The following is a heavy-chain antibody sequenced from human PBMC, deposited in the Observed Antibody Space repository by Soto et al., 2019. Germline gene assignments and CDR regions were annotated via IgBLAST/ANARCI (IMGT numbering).Heavy chain of an antibody. V-gene: IGHV2-5*02. D-gene: IGHD3-22*01. J-gene: IGHJ4*02. Sequence: QITLKESGPTLVKPTQTLTLACTFSGFSLSTRGVGVGWIRQPPGKALEWLALIYWDDDKQYSPSLKNRLTITKDPSKNHVVLTMTNMDHVDTSRYYCAHRRYYYDSSGYSLDYWGQGTLVTVSS. CDR1: GFSLSTRGVG. CDR2: IYWDDDK. CDR3: AHRRYYYDSSGYSLDY.